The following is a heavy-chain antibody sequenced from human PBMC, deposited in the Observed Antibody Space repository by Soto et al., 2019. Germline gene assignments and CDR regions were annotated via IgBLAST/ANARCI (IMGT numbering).Heavy chain of an antibody. V-gene: IGHV3-21*01. CDR1: GFIFSRYS. J-gene: IGHJ4*02. CDR2: IGTSGSYI. Sequence: SGGSLRLSCAVSGFIFSRYSMNWVRRAPGKGLEWVSSIGTSGSYIYDTDSVKGRFTISRDNTKDSLYLQMNSLRAEDTAIYYCARGSAFIGLDYWGQGTPVTVSS. CDR3: ARGSAFIGLDY. D-gene: IGHD1-26*01.